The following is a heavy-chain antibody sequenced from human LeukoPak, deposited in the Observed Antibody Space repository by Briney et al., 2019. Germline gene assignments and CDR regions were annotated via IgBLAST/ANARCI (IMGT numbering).Heavy chain of an antibody. CDR3: VRNVSSGWEYYNGLDV. D-gene: IGHD6-19*01. V-gene: IGHV4-39*01. CDR2: IYYPQST. Sequence: PETLSLTCKVSGRSIGRSGSYWGWIRQPRVKGLEGIGSIYYPQSTHYNPSLESRVTRSVDTSKSQVSLMLSSVTATDTAVSYCVRNVSSGWEYYNGLDVWGQGTTVTVSS. J-gene: IGHJ6*02. CDR1: GRSIGRSGSY.